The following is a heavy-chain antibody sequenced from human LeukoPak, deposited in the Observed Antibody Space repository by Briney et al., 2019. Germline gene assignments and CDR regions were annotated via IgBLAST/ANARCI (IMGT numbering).Heavy chain of an antibody. CDR1: GGTFSSYT. CDR3: ARDFGWPNELDY. J-gene: IGHJ4*02. Sequence: SVKVSCKASGGTFSSYTISWVRQAPGQGLEWMGRIIPILGITNYAQKFQGRVTITADKSTSTAYMELSSLRSEDTAVYYCARDFGWPNELDYWGQGTLVTVSS. D-gene: IGHD1-1*01. V-gene: IGHV1-69*04. CDR2: IIPILGIT.